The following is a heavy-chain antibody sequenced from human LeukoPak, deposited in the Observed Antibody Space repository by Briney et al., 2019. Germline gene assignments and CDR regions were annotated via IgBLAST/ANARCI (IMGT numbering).Heavy chain of an antibody. D-gene: IGHD2-15*01. J-gene: IGHJ4*02. CDR3: ARDWVGDCSGGSCYYFDY. V-gene: IGHV3-21*01. Sequence: GGSLRLSCAASGFPFSSYSMNWVRQAPGKGLEWVSSISSSSSYIYYADSVKGRFTISRDNAKNSLYLQMNSLRAEDTAVYYCARDWVGDCSGGSCYYFDYWGQGILVTVSS. CDR2: ISSSSSYI. CDR1: GFPFSSYS.